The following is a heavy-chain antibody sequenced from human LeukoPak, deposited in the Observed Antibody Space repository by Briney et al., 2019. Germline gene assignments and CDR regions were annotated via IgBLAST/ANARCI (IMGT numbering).Heavy chain of an antibody. CDR2: IWYDGSNK. Sequence: GRSLRLSCAASGFTFSSYGMHWVRQAPGKGLEWVAVIWYDGSNKYYADSVKGRFTISRDNSKNTLYLQMNSLRAEDTAVYYCARDTSGSDFDYWGQGTLVTVSS. D-gene: IGHD6-19*01. CDR3: ARDTSGSDFDY. J-gene: IGHJ4*02. CDR1: GFTFSSYG. V-gene: IGHV3-33*01.